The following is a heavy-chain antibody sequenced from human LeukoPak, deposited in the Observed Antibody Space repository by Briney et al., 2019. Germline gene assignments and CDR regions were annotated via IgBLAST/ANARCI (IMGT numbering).Heavy chain of an antibody. Sequence: GGSLRLSCAASGFTFSNYWMVWVRQVPEKGLEWVADIKQDGSEKYYVDSVKGRFTISRDNAKNSLYLQMNSLRVEDTAVYYCGRDSPYSARGQPTDCWGQGTLVTVFS. CDR1: GFTFSNYW. CDR3: GRDSPYSARGQPTDC. D-gene: IGHD6-6*01. CDR2: IKQDGSEK. J-gene: IGHJ4*02. V-gene: IGHV3-7*01.